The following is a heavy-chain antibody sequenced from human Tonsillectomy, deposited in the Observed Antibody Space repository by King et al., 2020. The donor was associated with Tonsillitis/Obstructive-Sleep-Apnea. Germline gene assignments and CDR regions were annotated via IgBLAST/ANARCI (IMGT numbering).Heavy chain of an antibody. V-gene: IGHV5-51*01. Sequence: QLVQSGAEVKKPGESLKISCKTSGYSFTTYWIGWVRQMPGKGLEWMGIIYPGDSDTRYSPSFQGQVTISADKSISTAYLQWSSLKASDTAMYYCTRHGGEAYYYARGGYLNNWFDPWGQGTLVTVSS. CDR1: GYSFTTYW. D-gene: IGHD3-22*01. J-gene: IGHJ5*02. CDR3: TRHGGEAYYYARGGYLNNWFDP. CDR2: IYPGDSDT.